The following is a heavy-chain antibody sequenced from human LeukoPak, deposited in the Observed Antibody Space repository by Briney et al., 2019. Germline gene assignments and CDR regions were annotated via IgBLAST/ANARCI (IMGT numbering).Heavy chain of an antibody. CDR3: TGGIRSSSTFSC. V-gene: IGHV3-48*02. J-gene: IGHJ4*02. CDR2: ISSGSNAS. Sequence: GGSLRLSCAASGFIFRSYRRSWVRQAPGKGLECVSYISSGSNASDYADSVKGRFTISRDDAKNSLFLQMNSLRDEDTAVYDCTGGIRSSSTFSCGGQGALVT. D-gene: IGHD6-6*01. CDR1: GFIFRSYR.